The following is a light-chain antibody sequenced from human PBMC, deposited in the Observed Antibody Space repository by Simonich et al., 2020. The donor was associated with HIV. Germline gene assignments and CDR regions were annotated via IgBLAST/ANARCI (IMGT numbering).Light chain of an antibody. V-gene: IGKV3D-20*01. J-gene: IGKJ2*01. Sequence: EIVLTQSPGTLSLSPGERSTLSCRASQRVSSSYLAWYQQKPGMAPRLLIYDASSRATGIPDRFSGSGSGTDFTLTISRLEPEDFAVYYCQQYGSSPQTFGQGTKLEIK. CDR3: QQYGSSPQT. CDR2: DAS. CDR1: QRVSSSY.